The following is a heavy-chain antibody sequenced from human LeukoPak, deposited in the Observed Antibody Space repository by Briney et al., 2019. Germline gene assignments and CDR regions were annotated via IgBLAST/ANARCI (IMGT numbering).Heavy chain of an antibody. CDR3: ARLDAAHFDY. CDR1: GYSFTSYW. Sequence: GESLKICCKGSGYSFTSYWIGWGRQMPGKGVEWMGIIYPGDSDTRYSPSFQGQVTISADKSISTAYLQWSSLKASDTAMYYCARLDAAHFDYWGQGTLVTVSS. CDR2: IYPGDSDT. V-gene: IGHV5-51*01. J-gene: IGHJ4*02.